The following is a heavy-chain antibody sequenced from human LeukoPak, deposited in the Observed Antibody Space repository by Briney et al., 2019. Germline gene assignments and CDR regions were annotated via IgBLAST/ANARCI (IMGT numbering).Heavy chain of an antibody. V-gene: IGHV4-39*01. Sequence: PSETLSLTCTVSGGSISTTGYYWGWIRQPPGKGLEWIGSIYYSGSTYYNPSLKSRVTISVDTSKNQFSLRLSSVTAADTAVYYCARVGYATQRRVLSVVTIPTAGAFDVWGQGTLVAVSS. D-gene: IGHD2-21*02. CDR3: ARVGYATQRRVLSVVTIPTAGAFDV. CDR2: IYYSGST. J-gene: IGHJ3*01. CDR1: GGSISTTGYY.